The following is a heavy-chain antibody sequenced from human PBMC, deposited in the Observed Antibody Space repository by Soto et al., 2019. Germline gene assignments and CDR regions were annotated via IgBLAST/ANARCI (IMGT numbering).Heavy chain of an antibody. CDR2: ISTYSGDT. J-gene: IGHJ5*02. CDR3: AGHRGPTTLENWFDP. V-gene: IGHV1-18*01. D-gene: IGHD3-9*01. Sequence: QVHLVQSGVEVKTPGASVKVSCQASGYTFFTYDITWVRQAPGQGLEWMGCISTYSGDTKYAQKFQGRVTMTTDTSTITAYLELRSLRSDDTAVYYCAGHRGPTTLENWFDPWGQGALVTVSS. CDR1: GYTFFTYD.